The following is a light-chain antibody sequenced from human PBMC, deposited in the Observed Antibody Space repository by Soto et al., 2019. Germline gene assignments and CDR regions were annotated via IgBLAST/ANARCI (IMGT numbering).Light chain of an antibody. CDR2: AAS. J-gene: IGKJ4*01. V-gene: IGKV1-17*01. CDR1: QGIRKD. CDR3: LQHNSYPLT. Sequence: DIQMTQSPSSLSASVGDRVTITCRASQGIRKDLGWYQQKPGKAPKRLIYAASSLQSGVPSRFSGSGSGTEFTLTISSLQPEDYATYYCLQHNSYPLTFGGGTKVEIK.